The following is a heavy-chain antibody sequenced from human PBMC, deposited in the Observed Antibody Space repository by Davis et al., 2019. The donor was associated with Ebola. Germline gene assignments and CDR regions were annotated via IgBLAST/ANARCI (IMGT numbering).Heavy chain of an antibody. V-gene: IGHV4-4*02. D-gene: IGHD3-10*01. Sequence: MPGGSLRLSCAASGLTFSSSAMSWVRQPPGKGLEWIGEINHSGSTNYNPSLKSRVTISVDTSKNQFSLKLSSVTAADTAVYYCARVLLWFGELVFGYGMDVWGQGTTVTVSS. J-gene: IGHJ6*02. CDR3: ARVLLWFGELVFGYGMDV. CDR1: GLTFSSSA. CDR2: INHSGST.